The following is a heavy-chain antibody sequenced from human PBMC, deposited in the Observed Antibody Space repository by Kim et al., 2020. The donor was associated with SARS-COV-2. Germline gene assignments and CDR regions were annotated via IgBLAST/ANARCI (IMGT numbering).Heavy chain of an antibody. CDR2: ISGSGGAT. J-gene: IGHJ4*02. Sequence: GGSLRLSCAASGFTFRSHATSWVRQAPGKGLEWVSSISGSGGATYYAESVKGRFTISRDNSKNTLYLQMNSLRAEDTAVYYCAKYHGPLEWSLSVDYWGQGTLVTVSS. CDR1: GFTFRSHA. CDR3: AKYHGPLEWSLSVDY. D-gene: IGHD3-3*01. V-gene: IGHV3-23*01.